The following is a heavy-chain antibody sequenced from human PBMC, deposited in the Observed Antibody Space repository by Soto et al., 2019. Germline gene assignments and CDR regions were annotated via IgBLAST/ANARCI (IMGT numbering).Heavy chain of an antibody. Sequence: WSLRLSCAASGFSFSSYGMHWVRQAPGKGLEWVAVISYDGSNKYYADSVKGRFTISRDNSKNTLYLQMNSLRAEDTAVYYCAKELRGYCSSTSCYGLPNYYYGMDVWGQGTTVTVSS. CDR1: GFSFSSYG. D-gene: IGHD2-2*01. CDR3: AKELRGYCSSTSCYGLPNYYYGMDV. V-gene: IGHV3-30*18. CDR2: ISYDGSNK. J-gene: IGHJ6*02.